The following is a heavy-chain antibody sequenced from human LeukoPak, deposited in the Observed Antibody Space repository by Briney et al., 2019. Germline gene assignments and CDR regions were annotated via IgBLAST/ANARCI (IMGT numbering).Heavy chain of an antibody. CDR2: ISNNGGYT. V-gene: IGHV3-23*01. Sequence: GGSLRLSCAASGLILSGYDMHWVRQAPGKGLEWVSAISNNGGYTYYADSVQGRFTISRDNSKSTLCLQMNSLRAEDTAVYYCAKQLGSCRDGSSSFPYWGQGPLFTVSS. J-gene: IGHJ4*02. D-gene: IGHD2-15*01. CDR1: GLILSGYD. CDR3: AKQLGSCRDGSSSFPY.